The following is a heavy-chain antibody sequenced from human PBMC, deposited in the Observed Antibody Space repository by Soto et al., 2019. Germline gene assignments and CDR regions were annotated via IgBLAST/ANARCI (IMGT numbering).Heavy chain of an antibody. Sequence: HPGGSLRLSCAASGFTVTNYFMTWVRQAPGKGLEWVSVISSGGGTYYADSVKGRFTISRDNSKNTLYLQMNTLRAEDTAVYYCARDEFGGAYDFWHGGQGTLVTVSS. D-gene: IGHD3-3*01. CDR1: GFTVTNYF. J-gene: IGHJ4*02. V-gene: IGHV3-66*01. CDR3: ARDEFGGAYDFWH. CDR2: ISSGGGT.